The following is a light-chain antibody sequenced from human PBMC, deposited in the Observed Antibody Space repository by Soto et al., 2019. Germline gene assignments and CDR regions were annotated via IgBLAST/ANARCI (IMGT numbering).Light chain of an antibody. J-gene: IGLJ3*02. Sequence: QSALTQPASVSGSPGQSITISCTGTSNDVGSFALVSWYQRHPGKVPKLLIFEVRRRPSGVSSRFSGSKSGNTASLTISGLQPEDEADYFCSSYAGNRVLLFGGGTKLTVL. CDR1: SNDVGSFAL. CDR2: EVR. V-gene: IGLV2-23*02. CDR3: SSYAGNRVLL.